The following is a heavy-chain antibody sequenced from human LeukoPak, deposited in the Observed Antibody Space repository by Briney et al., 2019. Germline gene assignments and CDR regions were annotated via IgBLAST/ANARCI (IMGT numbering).Heavy chain of an antibody. Sequence: GGSLRLSCAASGFPFRYYAMSWVRQPPGKGLEWVSAISGSGGTTYYADSAKGRFTISRDNSKNTVYLQMNSLRAEDTAVYYCAKSDYYDSSGHPSSFEYWGQGALVTFSS. CDR2: ISGSGGTT. V-gene: IGHV3-23*01. CDR1: GFPFRYYA. D-gene: IGHD3-22*01. J-gene: IGHJ4*02. CDR3: AKSDYYDSSGHPSSFEY.